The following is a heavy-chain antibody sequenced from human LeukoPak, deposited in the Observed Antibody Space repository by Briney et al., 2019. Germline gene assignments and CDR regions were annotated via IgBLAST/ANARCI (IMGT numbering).Heavy chain of an antibody. D-gene: IGHD3-22*01. CDR2: ISASGGRT. Sequence: GGSLRLSCAVSGITLSNYGMSWVRQAPGQGLEWVAGISASGGRTNYADSVKGRFAISRDNPKNTLYLQMNSLRAEDTAVYFCAKRGVVIRVILVGFHKEAYYFDSWGQGALVTVSS. CDR3: AKRGVVIRVILVGFHKEAYYFDS. CDR1: GITLSNYG. J-gene: IGHJ4*02. V-gene: IGHV3-23*01.